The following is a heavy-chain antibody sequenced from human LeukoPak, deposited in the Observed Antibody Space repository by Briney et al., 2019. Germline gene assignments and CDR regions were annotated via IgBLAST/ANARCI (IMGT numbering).Heavy chain of an antibody. D-gene: IGHD4-11*01. J-gene: IGHJ4*02. V-gene: IGHV1-2*02. Sequence: ASVKVSCKASGYTFTGHYMHWVRQAPGQGLEWMGWINPNSGGTNYAQKFQGRVTMTRDTSISTAYMELSRLRSDDTAVYYCARSLTTVTSLCLDYWGQGTLVTVSS. CDR3: ARSLTTVTSLCLDY. CDR2: INPNSGGT. CDR1: GYTFTGHY.